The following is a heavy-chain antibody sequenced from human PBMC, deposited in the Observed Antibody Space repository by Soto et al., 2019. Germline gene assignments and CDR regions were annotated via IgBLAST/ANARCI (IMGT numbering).Heavy chain of an antibody. V-gene: IGHV5-10-1*01. CDR3: ASNLETPNYYYYGMDV. J-gene: IGHJ6*02. D-gene: IGHD1-1*01. CDR2: IDPSDSYT. CDR1: GYSFTSYW. Sequence: GESLKISCNGSGYSFTSYWISWVRQMPGKGLEWMGRIDPSDSYTNYSPSFQGHVTISADKSISTAYLQWSSLKASDTAMYYCASNLETPNYYYYGMDVWVQGTTVTVSS.